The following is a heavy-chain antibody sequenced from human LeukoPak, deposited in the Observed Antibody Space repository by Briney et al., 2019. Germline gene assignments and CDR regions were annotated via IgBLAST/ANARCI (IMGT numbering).Heavy chain of an antibody. V-gene: IGHV5-51*01. CDR1: GYSFTTYW. D-gene: IGHD4-11*01. J-gene: IGHJ4*02. Sequence: GESLKISCKGSGYSFTTYWIGWVRQMPGKGLEWMGIIYPGDSDTRYSPSFQGQVTISADKSINTAYLQWSSLKASDTAMNYCARRSDYNFGLFDYWGQGTLVTVSS. CDR3: ARRSDYNFGLFDY. CDR2: IYPGDSDT.